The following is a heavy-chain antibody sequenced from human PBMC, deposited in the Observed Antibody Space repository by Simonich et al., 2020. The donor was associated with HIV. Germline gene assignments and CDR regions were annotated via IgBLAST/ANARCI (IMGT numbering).Heavy chain of an antibody. CDR2: IYWDDVK. J-gene: IGHJ3*01. Sequence: QITLKESGPTLVKPTQTLTLTCTFSGFSLSTRGVGVGWIRQPPGKALEWLALIYWDDVKRYSPSLKSRLIISKDTSKNQVVLTMTNMDPVDTATYYCTHWRITGNFDVWGPGTMVTVSS. D-gene: IGHD2-8*02. CDR3: THWRITGNFDV. V-gene: IGHV2-5*02. CDR1: GFSLSTRGVG.